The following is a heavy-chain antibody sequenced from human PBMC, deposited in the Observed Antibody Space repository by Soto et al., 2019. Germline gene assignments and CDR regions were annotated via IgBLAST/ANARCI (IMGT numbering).Heavy chain of an antibody. D-gene: IGHD4-17*01. CDR3: ARDNGGESDFDY. CDR2: ISSSSSYI. Sequence: EVQLVESGGGLAKPGGSLRLSFAASGFTFVGISMNWARQAPGKGLEWVSSISSSSSYIYYADSVKGRFTISRDNAKNSLYLQMNSLRAEDTAVYYCARDNGGESDFDYWGQGTLVTVSS. CDR1: GFTFVGIS. V-gene: IGHV3-21*01. J-gene: IGHJ4*02.